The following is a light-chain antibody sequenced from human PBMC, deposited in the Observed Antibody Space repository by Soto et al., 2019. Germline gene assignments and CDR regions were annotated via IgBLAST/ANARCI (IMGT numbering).Light chain of an antibody. V-gene: IGLV2-23*01. CDR2: EGT. J-gene: IGLJ3*02. CDR1: SSDVGSYNL. CDR3: SSHAGSNTLV. Sequence: QSALTQPASVSGSPGQSITISCTGTSSDVGSYNLVSWCQQHPGKAPKLMIYEGTKRPSGVSNRFSGSKSGNTASLTISGLQAEDEADYYCSSHAGSNTLVFGGGTKLTVL.